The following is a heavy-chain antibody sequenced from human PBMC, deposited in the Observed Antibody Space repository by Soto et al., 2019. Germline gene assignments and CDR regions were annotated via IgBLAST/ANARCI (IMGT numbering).Heavy chain of an antibody. Sequence: VSVKVSCKASGYTFTGYYMHWVRQAPGQGLEWMGWINPNSGGTNYAQKFQGRVTMTRDTSISTAYMELSRLRSDDTAVYYCARRGDSSSNFDYWGQGTLVTVSS. D-gene: IGHD6-13*01. CDR2: INPNSGGT. V-gene: IGHV1-2*02. CDR3: ARRGDSSSNFDY. CDR1: GYTFTGYY. J-gene: IGHJ4*02.